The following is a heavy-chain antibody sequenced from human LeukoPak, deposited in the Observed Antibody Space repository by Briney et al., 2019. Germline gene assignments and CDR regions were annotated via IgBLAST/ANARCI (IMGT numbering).Heavy chain of an antibody. J-gene: IGHJ3*02. D-gene: IGHD3-10*01. CDR1: GFTFSSYS. CDR3: ASGTGWFGELSLVGSAFDI. V-gene: IGHV3-21*01. CDR2: ISSSSSYI. Sequence: GGSLRLSCAASGFTFSSYSMNWVRQAPGKGLEWVSSISSSSSYIYYADSVKGRFTISRDNAKNSLYLQMNSLRAEDTAVYYCASGTGWFGELSLVGSAFDIWGQGTMVTVSS.